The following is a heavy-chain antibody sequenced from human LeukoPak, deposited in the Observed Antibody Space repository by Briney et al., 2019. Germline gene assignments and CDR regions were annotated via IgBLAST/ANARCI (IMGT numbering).Heavy chain of an antibody. CDR2: IYPSDSDT. D-gene: IGHD1/OR15-1a*01. CDR1: GYSFTSYW. V-gene: IGHV5-51*01. CDR3: ATSESQTRFDY. J-gene: IGHJ4*02. Sequence: GESLKISCKGSGYSFTSYWIGWVRQMPGKGLEWMGIIYPSDSDTTYSPSLQGQVTISADKSINTAYLQWSSLRASDTAMYYCATSESQTRFDYWGQGTPVTVSS.